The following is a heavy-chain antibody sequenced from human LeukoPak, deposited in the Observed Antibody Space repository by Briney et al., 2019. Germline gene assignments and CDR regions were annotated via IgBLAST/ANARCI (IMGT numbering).Heavy chain of an antibody. CDR1: GFTFSSYE. D-gene: IGHD5-18*01. J-gene: IGHJ4*02. CDR2: ISSSSSYI. V-gene: IGHV3-21*01. CDR3: ARDHGVGIQPGLGY. Sequence: GGSLRLSCAASGFTFSSYEMNWVRQAPGKGLEWVSSISSSSSYIYYADSMKGRFTISRDNAKNSLYLQMNSLRAEDTAVYYCARDHGVGIQPGLGYWGQGTLVTVSS.